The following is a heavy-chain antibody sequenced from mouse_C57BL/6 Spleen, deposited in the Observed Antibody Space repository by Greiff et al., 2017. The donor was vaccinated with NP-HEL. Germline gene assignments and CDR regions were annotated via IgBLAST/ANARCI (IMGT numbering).Heavy chain of an antibody. CDR1: GFTFSNYW. J-gene: IGHJ3*01. V-gene: IGHV6-3*01. Sequence: EVHLVESGGGLVQPGGSMKLSCVASGFTFSNYWMNWVRQSPEKGLEWVAQIRLKSDNYATHYAESVKGRFTISRDDYKSSVYLQMNNLRAEDTGIYYCTYDYDRFAYWGQGTLVTVSA. CDR3: TYDYDRFAY. D-gene: IGHD2-4*01. CDR2: IRLKSDNYAT.